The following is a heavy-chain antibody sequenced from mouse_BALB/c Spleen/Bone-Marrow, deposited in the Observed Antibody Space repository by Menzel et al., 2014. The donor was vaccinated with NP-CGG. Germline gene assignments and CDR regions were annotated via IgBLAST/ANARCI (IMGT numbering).Heavy chain of an antibody. CDR1: GYTFTSYW. CDR2: INPSTGYT. CDR3: ERSGDYGQSDY. J-gene: IGHJ2*01. Sequence: QVQLKESGAELAKPGASVKMSCKASGYTFTSYWMHWVKQRPGQGLEWIGYINPSTGYTGYNQKFKDKATLTADKSSSTAYMQLSSLTSEDSAVYYFERSGDYGQSDYWGQVTTLTVSS. D-gene: IGHD2-4*01. V-gene: IGHV1-7*01.